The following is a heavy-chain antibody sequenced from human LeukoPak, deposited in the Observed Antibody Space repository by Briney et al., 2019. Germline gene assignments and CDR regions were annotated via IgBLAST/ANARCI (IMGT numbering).Heavy chain of an antibody. Sequence: SETLSLTCTVSGGSYSSSGYYWGCFRQPPGKGLEWIGSLSYSGNAYYNPSLKSRVTISVDTSKNHFSLKLRSVTAADTAVYYCARAGRSSGWSNWFDPWGQGTLVTVSS. V-gene: IGHV4-39*07. CDR3: ARAGRSSGWSNWFDP. J-gene: IGHJ5*02. D-gene: IGHD6-19*01. CDR1: GGSYSSSGYY. CDR2: LSYSGNA.